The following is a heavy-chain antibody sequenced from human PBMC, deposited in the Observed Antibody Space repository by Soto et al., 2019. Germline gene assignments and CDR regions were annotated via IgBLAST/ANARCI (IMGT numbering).Heavy chain of an antibody. CDR2: ISAYNGNT. D-gene: IGHD2-21*02. J-gene: IGHJ5*02. CDR1: GYTFTSYG. CDR3: ARVVTAMDGGTFDP. V-gene: IGHV1-18*01. Sequence: ASVKVSCKASGYTFTSYGIGWVRQAPGQGLEWMGWISAYNGNTNYAQKLQDRVTMTTDTSTSTAYMELRSLRSDDTAVYYCARVVTAMDGGTFDPWGQGTLVTVSS.